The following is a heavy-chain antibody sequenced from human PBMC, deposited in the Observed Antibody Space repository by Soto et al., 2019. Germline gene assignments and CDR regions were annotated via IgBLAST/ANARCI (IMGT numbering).Heavy chain of an antibody. J-gene: IGHJ4*02. CDR2: ISSNGGST. CDR1: GFTFSSYA. CDR3: VKGIGYCTNGVCSHLPFDY. V-gene: IGHV3-64D*08. Sequence: GGSLRLSCSASGFTFSSYAMHWVRQAPGKGLEYVSAISSNGGSTYYADSVKGRFTISRDNSKNTLYLQMSSLRAEDTAVYYCVKGIGYCTNGVCSHLPFDYWGQGTLVTVSS. D-gene: IGHD2-8*01.